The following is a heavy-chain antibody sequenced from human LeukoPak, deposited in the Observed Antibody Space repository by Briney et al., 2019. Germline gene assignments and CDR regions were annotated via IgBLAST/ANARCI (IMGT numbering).Heavy chain of an antibody. CDR1: GGSISSYY. D-gene: IGHD2-21*02. Sequence: SETLSLTCTVSGGSISSYYWSWIRQPPRKGLEWIGYIYYSGSTNYNPSLKSRVTISVDTSKNQFSLKLSSVTAADTAVYYCARDHKVVTATGVYYYGMDVWGQGTTVTVSS. CDR2: IYYSGST. J-gene: IGHJ6*02. V-gene: IGHV4-59*01. CDR3: ARDHKVVTATGVYYYGMDV.